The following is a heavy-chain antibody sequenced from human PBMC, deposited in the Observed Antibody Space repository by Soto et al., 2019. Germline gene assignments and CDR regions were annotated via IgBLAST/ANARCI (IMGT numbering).Heavy chain of an antibody. CDR3: AKVPQWLAYYYYYMDV. V-gene: IGHV3-23*01. CDR2: ISGSGGST. Sequence: GGSLRLSCAASGFTFSSYAMSWVRQAPGKGLEWVSAISGSGGSTYYADSVKGRFTISRDNSKNTLYLQMNSLRAEDTAVYYCAKVPQWLAYYYYYMDVWGKGTTVTVSS. CDR1: GFTFSSYA. J-gene: IGHJ6*03. D-gene: IGHD6-19*01.